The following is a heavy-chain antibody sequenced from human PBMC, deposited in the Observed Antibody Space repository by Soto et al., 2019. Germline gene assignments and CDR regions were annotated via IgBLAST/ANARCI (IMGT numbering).Heavy chain of an antibody. V-gene: IGHV1-69*12. D-gene: IGHD3-10*01. CDR1: GGPFLSYA. CDR3: AHKYHSGSGTDFDY. CDR2: IIPVFGTP. Sequence: QVQLVQSGAEVRKPGSSVKVSCTASGGPFLSYAITWVRQAPGQGLEWMGGIIPVFGTPNYAQKCQGRVTITADDSTRTAYMELSSLRSEDTAVYSCAHKYHSGSGTDFDYWGQGTLVTVSS. J-gene: IGHJ4*02.